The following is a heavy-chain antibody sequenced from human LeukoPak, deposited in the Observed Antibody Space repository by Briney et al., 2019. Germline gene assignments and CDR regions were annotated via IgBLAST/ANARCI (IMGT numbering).Heavy chain of an antibody. Sequence: PSETLSLTCTVSGGSISSYYWSWIRQPPGKGLEWIGYIYYSGSTNYNPSLKSRVTISVDTSKNQFSLKLSSVTAADTAVYYCARDLSGYSSSHNWFDPWGQGTLVTVSS. D-gene: IGHD6-13*01. J-gene: IGHJ5*02. CDR2: IYYSGST. CDR1: GGSISSYY. V-gene: IGHV4-59*12. CDR3: ARDLSGYSSSHNWFDP.